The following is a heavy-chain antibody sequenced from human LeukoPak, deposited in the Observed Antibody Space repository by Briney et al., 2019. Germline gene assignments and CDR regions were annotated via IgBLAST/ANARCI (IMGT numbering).Heavy chain of an antibody. CDR3: ARLTGTTDYFDY. J-gene: IGHJ4*02. CDR1: GFSRGRSGAG. V-gene: IGHV2-5*02. Sequence: SGPTLLNPTPTLTLTCTLSGFSRGRSGAGVGWIRQPPGKALEWLALVYWDDDKRYSPSLKSRLTITKDTSKNQVVLIMTNMDPVDTATYYCARLTGTTDYFDYWGQGTLVTVPS. CDR2: VYWDDDK. D-gene: IGHD1-7*01.